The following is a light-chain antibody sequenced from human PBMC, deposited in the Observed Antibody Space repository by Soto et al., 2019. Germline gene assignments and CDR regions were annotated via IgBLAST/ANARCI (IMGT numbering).Light chain of an antibody. V-gene: IGKV1-39*01. CDR3: QQSYSTPPF. CDR2: AAS. Sequence: DIQMTQSPSSLSASVGDRVTITCRASQSISSYLNWYQQKPGKAPKLLIYAASSLQSGVPSRFSGSGSGTDFTLTISSLQREDFATYYCQQSYSTPPFFGGGTKVEIK. CDR1: QSISSY. J-gene: IGKJ4*01.